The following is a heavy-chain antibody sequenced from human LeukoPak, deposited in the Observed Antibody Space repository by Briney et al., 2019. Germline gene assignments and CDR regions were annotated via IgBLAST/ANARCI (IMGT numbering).Heavy chain of an antibody. J-gene: IGHJ4*02. D-gene: IGHD7-27*01. CDR2: INHSGST. V-gene: IGHV4-34*01. CDR3: ARGSELTGDLIGDH. CDR1: GGSFSGYY. Sequence: SETLSLTCAVYGGSFSGYYWSWIRQPPGKGLEWIGEINHSGSTNYNPSLKSRVTISVDTSKNQFSLKLSSVTAADTAVYYCARGSELTGDLIGDHWGQGTLVTVSS.